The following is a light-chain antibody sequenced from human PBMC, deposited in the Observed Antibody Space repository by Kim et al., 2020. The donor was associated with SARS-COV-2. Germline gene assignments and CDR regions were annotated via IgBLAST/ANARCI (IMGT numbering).Light chain of an antibody. CDR3: QQSYSTPYT. CDR2: AAS. V-gene: IGKV1-39*01. J-gene: IGKJ2*01. CDR1: QSISSY. Sequence: DIQMTQSPSSLSASVGDRVTITCLASQSISSYLNWYQQKPGKAPKLLIYAASSLQSGVPSRFSGSGSGTDFTLTISSLQPEDFATYYCQQSYSTPYTFGQGTKLEI.